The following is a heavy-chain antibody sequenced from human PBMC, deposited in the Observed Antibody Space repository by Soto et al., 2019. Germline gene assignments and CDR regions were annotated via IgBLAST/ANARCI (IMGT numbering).Heavy chain of an antibody. D-gene: IGHD6-13*01. J-gene: IGHJ1*01. CDR1: GFTFSSYA. Sequence: QVLLVESGGGVVQPGRSLRLSCAASGFTFSSYAMHWVRQAPGKGLEWVAAISYDGSDQYYADSVKGRFTISRDNSKNPLVLQMNSRRADDPDMYYCAKDTMPGAAPWQEYVHYWGPGTLVTVAS. CDR2: ISYDGSDQ. V-gene: IGHV3-30-3*01. CDR3: AKDTMPGAAPWQEYVHY.